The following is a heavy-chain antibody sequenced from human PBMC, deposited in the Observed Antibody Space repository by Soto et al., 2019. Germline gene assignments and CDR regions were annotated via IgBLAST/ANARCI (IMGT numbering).Heavy chain of an antibody. D-gene: IGHD2-15*01. CDR3: ARLAGHDPDIVVVVAATNDAFDI. V-gene: IGHV1-3*01. J-gene: IGHJ3*02. CDR2: INAGNGNT. Sequence: GASVKVSCKASGYTFTSYAMHWVRQAPGQRLEWMGWINAGNGNTKYSQKFQGRVTITRDTSASTAYMELSSLRSEDTAVYYCARLAGHDPDIVVVVAATNDAFDIWGQGTMVTVSS. CDR1: GYTFTSYA.